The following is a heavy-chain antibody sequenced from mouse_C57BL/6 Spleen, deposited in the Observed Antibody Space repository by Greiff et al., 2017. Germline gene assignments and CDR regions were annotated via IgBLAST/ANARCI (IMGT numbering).Heavy chain of an antibody. CDR1: GFTFSDYG. CDR2: ISSGSSTI. CDR3: ARPGSHYAMDY. D-gene: IGHD4-1*01. J-gene: IGHJ4*01. V-gene: IGHV5-17*01. Sequence: EVMLVESGGGLVKPGGSLKLSCAASGFTFSDYGMHWVRQAPEKGLEWVAYISSGSSTIYYADTVKGRFTISRDNAKNTLFLQMTSLRSEDTAMYYCARPGSHYAMDYWGQGTSVTVSS.